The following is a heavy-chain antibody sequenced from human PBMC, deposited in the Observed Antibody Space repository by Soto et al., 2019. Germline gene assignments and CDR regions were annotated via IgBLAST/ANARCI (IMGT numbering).Heavy chain of an antibody. J-gene: IGHJ4*02. D-gene: IGHD6-6*01. V-gene: IGHV3-30-3*01. CDR1: GFTFSSYA. Sequence: GSLRLSCAASGFTFSSYAMHRVRQAPGKGLEWVAVVSYDGSNKYYADSVKGRFTISRDNSKNTLYLQMNSLRAEDTAVYYCARARQQLVLIDYWGQGTLVTVSS. CDR3: ARARQQLVLIDY. CDR2: VSYDGSNK.